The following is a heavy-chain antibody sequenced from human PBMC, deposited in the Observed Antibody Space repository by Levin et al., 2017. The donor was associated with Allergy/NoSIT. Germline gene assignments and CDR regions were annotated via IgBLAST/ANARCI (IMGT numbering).Heavy chain of an antibody. CDR1: GFTFSSYG. CDR2: ISYDGSNK. J-gene: IGHJ6*02. V-gene: IGHV3-30*18. Sequence: GGSLRLSCAASGFTFSSYGMHWVRQAPGKGLEWVAVISYDGSNKYYADSVKGRFTISRDNSKNTLYLQMNSLRAEDTAVYYCAKDPHYGYYGMDVWGQGTTVTVSS. CDR3: AKDPHYGYYGMDV. D-gene: IGHD4-17*01.